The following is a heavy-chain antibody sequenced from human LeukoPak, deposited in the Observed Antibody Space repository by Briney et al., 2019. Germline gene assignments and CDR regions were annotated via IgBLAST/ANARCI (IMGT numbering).Heavy chain of an antibody. CDR3: ASQLGDTAME. CDR2: IYYSGST. Sequence: SETLSLTCTVSGGSISSYYWSWIRQPPGKGLEWIGYIYYSGSTYYNPSLKSRVTISVDTSKNQFSLKLSSVTAADTAVYYCASQLGDTAMEWGQGTLVTVSS. J-gene: IGHJ4*02. CDR1: GGSISSYY. D-gene: IGHD5-18*01. V-gene: IGHV4-59*08.